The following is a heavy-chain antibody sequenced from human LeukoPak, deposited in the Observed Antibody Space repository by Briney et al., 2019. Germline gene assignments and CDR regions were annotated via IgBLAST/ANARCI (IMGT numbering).Heavy chain of an antibody. CDR2: VDPEDGET. V-gene: IGHV1-69-2*01. CDR1: GYTFTDYY. J-gene: IGHJ4*02. D-gene: IGHD3-3*01. Sequence: ASVKVSCKASGYTFTDYYMHWVQQAPGKGLEWMGRVDPEDGETIYAEKFQGRVTITADTSTDTAYMELSSLRSEDTAVYYCATDPRDFWSGPHHDYWGQGTLVTVSS. CDR3: ATDPRDFWSGPHHDY.